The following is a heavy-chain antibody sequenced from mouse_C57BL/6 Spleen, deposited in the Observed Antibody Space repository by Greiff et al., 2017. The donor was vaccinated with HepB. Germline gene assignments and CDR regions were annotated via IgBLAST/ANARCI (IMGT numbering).Heavy chain of an antibody. CDR2: IDPSDSET. V-gene: IGHV1-52*01. CDR3: ARDRGYYGSRTMDY. CDR1: GYTFTSYW. J-gene: IGHJ4*01. Sequence: VQLQQPGAELVRPGSSVKLSCQASGYTFTSYWMHWVKQRPIQGLELIGNIDPSDSETHYNQKFKDKATLTVDKSSSTDYMQLSSLTSEDSAVYYCARDRGYYGSRTMDYWGQGTSVTVSS. D-gene: IGHD1-1*01.